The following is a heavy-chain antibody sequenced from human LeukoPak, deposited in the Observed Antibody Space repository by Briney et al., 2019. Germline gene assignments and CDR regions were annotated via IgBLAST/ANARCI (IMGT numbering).Heavy chain of an antibody. J-gene: IGHJ6*02. CDR1: GYTFINYD. CDR2: IIPIFGTA. Sequence: SVKVSCKASGYTFINYDISWMRQAPGQGLEWMGGIIPIFGTANYAQKFQGRVTITADESTSTAYMELSSLRSEDTAVYYCAREEEMATDKPYYGMDVWGQGTTVTVSS. D-gene: IGHD5-24*01. CDR3: AREEEMATDKPYYGMDV. V-gene: IGHV1-69*13.